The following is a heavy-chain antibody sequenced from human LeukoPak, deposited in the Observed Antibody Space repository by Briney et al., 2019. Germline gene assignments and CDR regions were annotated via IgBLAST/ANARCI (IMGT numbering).Heavy chain of an antibody. CDR1: GFTFDDYA. Sequence: PGRSLRLSCAASGFTFDDYAMHWVRQAPGKGLEWVSGISWNSGSVGYADSVKGRFTISRDNSKSTLYLQMNSPRAEDTAVYYCARNRIAVAGSGAFDIWGQGTMVTVSA. D-gene: IGHD6-19*01. J-gene: IGHJ3*02. CDR3: ARNRIAVAGSGAFDI. CDR2: ISWNSGSV. V-gene: IGHV3-9*01.